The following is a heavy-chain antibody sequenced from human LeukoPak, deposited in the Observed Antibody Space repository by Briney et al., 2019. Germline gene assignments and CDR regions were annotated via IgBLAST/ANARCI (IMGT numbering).Heavy chain of an antibody. Sequence: GASVKVSCKASGYTFTSYYMHWARQAPGQGLEWMGIINPSGGSTSYAQKFQGRVTMTRDTSISTAYMELSRLRSDDTAVYYCARGEYSSSDPVLWGQGTLVTVSS. CDR2: INPSGGST. D-gene: IGHD6-6*01. J-gene: IGHJ4*02. CDR1: GYTFTSYY. CDR3: ARGEYSSSDPVL. V-gene: IGHV1-46*01.